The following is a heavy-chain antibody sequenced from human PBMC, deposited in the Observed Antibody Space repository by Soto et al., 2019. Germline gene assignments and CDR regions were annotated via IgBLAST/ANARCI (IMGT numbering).Heavy chain of an antibody. V-gene: IGHV3-23*01. CDR2: ISGSGGST. CDR1: GLTFSSHV. CDR3: AKDDMPTTPADY. J-gene: IGHJ4*02. Sequence: PGGSLRLSCAASGLTFSSHVMSWVRQAPGKGLEWVSTISGSGGSTYYADSVKGRFTISRDNSKNTLYLQMNSLRAEDTAVYYCAKDDMPTTPADYWGQGTLVTVSS. D-gene: IGHD2-2*01.